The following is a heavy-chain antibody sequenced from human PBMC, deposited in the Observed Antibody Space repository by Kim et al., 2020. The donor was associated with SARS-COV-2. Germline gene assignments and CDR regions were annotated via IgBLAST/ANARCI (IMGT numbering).Heavy chain of an antibody. J-gene: IGHJ6*02. CDR1: GYTFTSYD. CDR3: ARGTGSSGWYSALGYRSYGMDV. V-gene: IGHV1-8*01. D-gene: IGHD6-19*01. CDR2: MNPNSGNT. Sequence: ASVKVSCKASGYTFTSYDINWVRQATGQGLEWMGWMNPNSGNTGYAQKFQGRVTMTRNTSISTAYMELSSLRSEDMAVYYCARGTGSSGWYSALGYRSYGMDVWGQGTTVTVSS.